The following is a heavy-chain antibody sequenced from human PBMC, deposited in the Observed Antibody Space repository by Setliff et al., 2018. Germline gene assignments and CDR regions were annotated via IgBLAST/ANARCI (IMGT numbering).Heavy chain of an antibody. V-gene: IGHV5-51*01. CDR2: IYPSNSNI. D-gene: IGHD2-21*02. J-gene: IGHJ1*01. Sequence: GESLKISCKASGYSFTDYWIAWVRQMPGKGLEWMGIIYPSNSNIKYSPSFEAQITFSVDKSITTAYLQWSSLRSEDTAVYFCARAHCIGGYCYYGYFQYWGQGTLVTVSS. CDR3: ARAHCIGGYCYYGYFQY. CDR1: GYSFTDYW.